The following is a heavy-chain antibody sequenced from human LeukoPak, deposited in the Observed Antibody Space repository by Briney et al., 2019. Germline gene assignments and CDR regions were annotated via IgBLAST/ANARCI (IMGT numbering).Heavy chain of an antibody. V-gene: IGHV1-2*02. CDR3: AREYYYGSGNYYNRIDY. CDR1: GYTFTGYY. D-gene: IGHD3-10*01. J-gene: IGHJ4*02. Sequence: VASVKVSCKASGYTFTGYYMHWVRQAPGQGLEWMGWINPNSGGTNYAQKFQGRVTMTRDTSISTACMVLNRLRSDDTAVYYCAREYYYGSGNYYNRIDYWGQGTLVTVSS. CDR2: INPNSGGT.